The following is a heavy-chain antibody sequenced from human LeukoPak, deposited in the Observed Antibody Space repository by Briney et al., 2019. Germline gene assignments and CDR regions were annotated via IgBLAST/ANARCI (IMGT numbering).Heavy chain of an antibody. D-gene: IGHD5-18*01. V-gene: IGHV3-48*03. CDR1: GFTVSSNY. CDR3: ARAVDTAMVTTGAFDI. CDR2: ISSSGSTI. Sequence: QPGGSLRLSCAASGFTVSSNYMSWVRQAPGKGLEWVSYISSSGSTIYYADSVKGRFTISRDNAKNSLYLQMNSLRAEDTVVYYCARAVDTAMVTTGAFDIWGQGTMVTVSS. J-gene: IGHJ3*02.